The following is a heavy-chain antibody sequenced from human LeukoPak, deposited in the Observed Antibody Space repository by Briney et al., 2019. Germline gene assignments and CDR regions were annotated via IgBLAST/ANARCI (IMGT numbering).Heavy chain of an antibody. Sequence: SGYTFTSYXMHWXRQAPGQGLEWMGIXNLSGXTTYAQKFQGRVTMTRDASTSTVYMELSSLRSEDTAVYYCARGAGDCSGGSCYPSYRIFDYWGQGTLVTVSS. J-gene: IGHJ4*02. CDR2: XNLSGXTT. D-gene: IGHD2-15*01. CDR1: GYTFTSYX. CDR3: ARGAGDCSGGSCYPSYRIFDY. V-gene: IGHV1-46*01.